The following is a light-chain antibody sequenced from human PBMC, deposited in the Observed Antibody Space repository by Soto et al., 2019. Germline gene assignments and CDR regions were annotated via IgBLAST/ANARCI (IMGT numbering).Light chain of an antibody. V-gene: IGKV3-20*01. CDR1: QSVTSRY. CDR2: GAS. Sequence: EIVLTQSPGTLSLSPGERATLSCRAVQSVTSRYLAWYQQKPGQAPRLLIYGASNRATGIPERFSGSGSGTDFTLTISSLEPEDFAVYYCQQYNNWPPWTFGQGTKVDIK. CDR3: QQYNNWPPWT. J-gene: IGKJ1*01.